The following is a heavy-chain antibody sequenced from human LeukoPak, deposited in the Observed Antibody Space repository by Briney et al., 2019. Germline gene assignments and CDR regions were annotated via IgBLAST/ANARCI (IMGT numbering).Heavy chain of an antibody. CDR1: GFTFDDYA. J-gene: IGHJ4*02. D-gene: IGHD3-3*01. Sequence: PGGSLRLSCAASGFTFDDYAMHWVRQAPGKGLEWVSGISWNSGSIGYADSVKGRFTISRDNAQNSLFLQMNSLRAEDTAVYYCARSHFGIACDSWGQGTLVTVSS. CDR2: ISWNSGSI. CDR3: ARSHFGIACDS. V-gene: IGHV3-9*01.